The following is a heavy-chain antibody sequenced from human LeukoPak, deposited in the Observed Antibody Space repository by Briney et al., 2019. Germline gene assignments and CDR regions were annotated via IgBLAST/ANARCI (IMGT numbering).Heavy chain of an antibody. CDR3: AKVGFTMVRGDKNRPIDY. Sequence: GGSLRLSCAASGFTFSSYSMSWVRQAPGKGLEWVSAISGSGGNTYYADSVKGRFTISRDNSKNTLYLQMNSLRAEDTAVYYCAKVGFTMVRGDKNRPIDYWGQGTLVTVSS. D-gene: IGHD3-10*01. CDR1: GFTFSSYS. V-gene: IGHV3-23*01. CDR2: ISGSGGNT. J-gene: IGHJ4*02.